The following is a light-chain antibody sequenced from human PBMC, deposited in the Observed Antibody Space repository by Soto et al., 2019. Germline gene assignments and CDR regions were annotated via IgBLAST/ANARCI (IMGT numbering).Light chain of an antibody. CDR1: NIGNKN. Sequence: SYELTQPLSVSVALGQTARITCGGNNIGNKNVHWYQQKPGQAPVGVIYRDNNRPSGIPERLSGSNSGNTATLTISRAQAGDEADYYCQVWDSSTVVFGGGTQLTVL. V-gene: IGLV3-9*01. J-gene: IGLJ2*01. CDR2: RDN. CDR3: QVWDSSTVV.